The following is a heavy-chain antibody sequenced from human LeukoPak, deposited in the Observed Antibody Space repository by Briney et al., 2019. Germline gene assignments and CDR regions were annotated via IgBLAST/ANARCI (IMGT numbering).Heavy chain of an antibody. CDR2: ISSSRIYT. J-gene: IGHJ4*02. V-gene: IGHV3-11*06. Sequence: HGGSPRLSWAASGFTFSDDYMSWIRQALGQGLELVSYISSSRIYTTYADSVKGRFTISRDNAKNSLYLQMNSLRAEDTAVYYCARDQFLRAAAGNPDYWGQGTLVTVSS. CDR3: ARDQFLRAAAGNPDY. D-gene: IGHD6-13*01. CDR1: GFTFSDDY.